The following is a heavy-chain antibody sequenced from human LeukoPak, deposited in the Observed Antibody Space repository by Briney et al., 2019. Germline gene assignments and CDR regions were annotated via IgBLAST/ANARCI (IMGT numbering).Heavy chain of an antibody. CDR3: ARDPISGSSLYYGTSYYFDY. D-gene: IGHD1-20*01. CDR1: GFSFSSYT. CDR2: ISTSSSYT. J-gene: IGHJ4*02. V-gene: IGHV3-21*06. Sequence: GGSLRLSCAASGFSFSSYTMNWVRRAPGKGLEWVSSISTSSSYTYYADSVKGRFTVSRDNAKNSLYLQMNILRAEDTAVYYCARDPISGSSLYYGTSYYFDYWGQGTLVTVSS.